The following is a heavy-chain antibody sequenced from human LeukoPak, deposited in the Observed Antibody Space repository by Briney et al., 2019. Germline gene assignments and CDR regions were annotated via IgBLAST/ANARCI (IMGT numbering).Heavy chain of an antibody. Sequence: PSETLSLTCTVSGGSISSYYWSWIRQPPGKGLEWIGYIYYSGSTNYNPSLKSRVTMSVDTSKNQFSLKLSSVTAADTAVYYCARDLPLTTVTNWFDPWGQGTLVTVSS. J-gene: IGHJ5*02. CDR2: IYYSGST. CDR3: ARDLPLTTVTNWFDP. V-gene: IGHV4-59*12. CDR1: GGSISSYY. D-gene: IGHD4-17*01.